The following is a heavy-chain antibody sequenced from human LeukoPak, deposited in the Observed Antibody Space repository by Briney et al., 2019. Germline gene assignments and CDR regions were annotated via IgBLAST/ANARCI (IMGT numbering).Heavy chain of an antibody. V-gene: IGHV1-69*13. J-gene: IGHJ4*02. CDR1: GGTFSSYA. CDR3: ATELLYCSSTSCYRSGFDY. CDR2: IIPIFGTA. D-gene: IGHD2-2*02. Sequence: ASVKVSCKASGGTFSSYAISWVRQAPGQGLEWMGGIIPIFGTANYAQKFQGRVTTTADESTSTAYMELSSLRSEDTAVYYCATELLYCSSTSCYRSGFDYWGQGTLVTVSS.